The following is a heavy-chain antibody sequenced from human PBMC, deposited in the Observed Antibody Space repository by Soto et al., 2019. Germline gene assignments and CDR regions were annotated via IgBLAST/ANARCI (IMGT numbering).Heavy chain of an antibody. D-gene: IGHD1-26*01. CDR2: IYYSGTT. CDR3: AAIVGATPPIT. CDR1: GGSVSSDSYY. Sequence: QVQLEESGPGLVKPSETLSLRCTVSGGSVSSDSYYWCWVRQPPGKGLEWIGNIYYSGTTNYNPYLESRVSMSVDTSKNQFSLKLSSVTAADTAVYYCAAIVGATPPITWGQGTLVIVSS. V-gene: IGHV4-61*01. J-gene: IGHJ5*02.